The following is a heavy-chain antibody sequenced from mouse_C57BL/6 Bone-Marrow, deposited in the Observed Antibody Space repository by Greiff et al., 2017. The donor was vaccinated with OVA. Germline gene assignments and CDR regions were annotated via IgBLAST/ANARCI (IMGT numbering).Heavy chain of an antibody. CDR2: INPGSGGT. CDR3: ARGYYGSPFAY. J-gene: IGHJ3*01. V-gene: IGHV1-54*01. D-gene: IGHD1-1*01. CDR1: GYAFTNYL. Sequence: VQLQESGAELVRPGTSVKVSCKASGYAFTNYLIEWVKQRPGQGLEWIGVINPGSGGTNYNEKFKGKATLTADKSSSTAYMQLSSLTSEDSAVYFCARGYYGSPFAYWGQGTLVTVSA.